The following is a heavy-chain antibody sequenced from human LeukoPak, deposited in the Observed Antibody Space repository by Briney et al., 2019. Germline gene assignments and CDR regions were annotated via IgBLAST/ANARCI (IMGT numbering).Heavy chain of an antibody. J-gene: IGHJ4*02. CDR3: ARGREGKKYNYDY. D-gene: IGHD5-18*01. CDR2: INHSGST. CDR1: GGSFSGYY. Sequence: SSETLSLTCAVYGGSFSGYYWSWIRQPPGKGLEWIGEINHSGSTNYNPSLKSRVTISVDTSKNQFSLKLSSVTAADTAVYYCARGREGKKYNYDYWGRGTLVTVSS. V-gene: IGHV4-34*01.